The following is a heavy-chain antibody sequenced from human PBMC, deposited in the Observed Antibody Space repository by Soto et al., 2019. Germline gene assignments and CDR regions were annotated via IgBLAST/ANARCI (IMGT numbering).Heavy chain of an antibody. J-gene: IGHJ6*02. Sequence: QVQLVESGGGVVQPGRSLRLSCAASGFTFSSYGRHWVRQAPGKGLEWVAVISYDGSNKYYADSVKGRFTISRENSKNTLYLQMNSLRAEDTAVYYCAKDRPSGSRPYYYGMDVWGQGTTVTVSS. D-gene: IGHD1-26*01. V-gene: IGHV3-30*18. CDR3: AKDRPSGSRPYYYGMDV. CDR1: GFTFSSYG. CDR2: ISYDGSNK.